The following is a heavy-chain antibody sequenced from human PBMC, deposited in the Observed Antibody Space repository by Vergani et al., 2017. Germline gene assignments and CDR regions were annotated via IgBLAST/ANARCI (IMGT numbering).Heavy chain of an antibody. CDR3: ARMGRYCSSTSCRMGAFDI. D-gene: IGHD2-2*01. CDR2: IFSNDEK. J-gene: IGHJ3*02. CDR1: GFSLSNARMG. V-gene: IGHV2-26*01. Sequence: QVTLKESGPVLVKPTETLTLTCTVSGFSLSNARMGVSWIRQPPGKALEWLAHIFSNDEKSYSTSLKSRLTISKDTSKSQVVLTMTNMDPVDTATYYFARMGRYCSSTSCRMGAFDIWGQGTMVTVSS.